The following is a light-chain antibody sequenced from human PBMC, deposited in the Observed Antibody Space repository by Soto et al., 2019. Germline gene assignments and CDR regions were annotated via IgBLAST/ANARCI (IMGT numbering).Light chain of an antibody. CDR3: QQRSNCPPT. CDR1: QSVSSY. V-gene: IGKV3-11*01. CDR2: DAS. Sequence: EIVLTQSPATLYLSPGDRATLSCRASQSVSSYLAWYQQKPGQAPRLLIYDASNRATGIPARFSGSGSGTDFTLTSSSLDPEDFAVYYCQQRSNCPPTVGQGTKLEFK. J-gene: IGKJ2*01.